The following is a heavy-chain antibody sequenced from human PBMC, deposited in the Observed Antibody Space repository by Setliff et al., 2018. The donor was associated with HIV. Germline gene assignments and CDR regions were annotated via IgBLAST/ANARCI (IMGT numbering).Heavy chain of an antibody. CDR3: ARDQWGYSYGYYYYYYMDV. V-gene: IGHV3-30*02. CDR2: IRYDGSNQ. CDR1: GFTFSTYG. D-gene: IGHD5-18*01. J-gene: IGHJ6*03. Sequence: AGGSLRLSCAASGFTFSTYGMQWVRQAPGKGLEWVAFIRYDGSNQYYADSVKGRFTISRDNSKNTLYLQMNSLRAEDTAVYYCARDQWGYSYGYYYYYYMDVWGKGTTVTVSS.